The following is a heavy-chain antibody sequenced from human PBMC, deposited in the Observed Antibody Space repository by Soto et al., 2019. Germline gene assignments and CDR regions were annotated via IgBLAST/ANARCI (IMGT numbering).Heavy chain of an antibody. CDR3: ARGIVVVVAATPLDYYGMDV. J-gene: IGHJ6*02. Sequence: PGGSLRLSCAASGFTFSSYGMHWVRQAPGKGLEWVAVIWYDGSNKYYADSVKGRFTISRDNSKNTLYLQMNSLRAEDTAVYYCARGIVVVVAATPLDYYGMDVWGQGTTVTVSS. CDR1: GFTFSSYG. D-gene: IGHD2-15*01. V-gene: IGHV3-33*01. CDR2: IWYDGSNK.